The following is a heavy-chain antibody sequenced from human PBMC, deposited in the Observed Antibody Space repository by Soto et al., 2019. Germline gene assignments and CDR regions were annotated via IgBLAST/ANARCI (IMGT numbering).Heavy chain of an antibody. CDR1: GYTFTSYA. J-gene: IGHJ3*02. CDR3: ARDLGYCSSTSCYLDAFDI. CDR2: INAGNGNT. D-gene: IGHD2-2*01. Sequence: QVQLVQSGAEVKKPGASVKVSCKASGYTFTSYAMHWVRQAPGQRLEWMGWINAGNGNTKYSQKFQGRSTITRDTSARTAYMELSSLRSEDTAVYYCARDLGYCSSTSCYLDAFDIWGPGTMVTVSS. V-gene: IGHV1-3*01.